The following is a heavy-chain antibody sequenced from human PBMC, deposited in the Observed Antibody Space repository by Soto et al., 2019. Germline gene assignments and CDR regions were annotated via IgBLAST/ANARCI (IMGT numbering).Heavy chain of an antibody. D-gene: IGHD6-13*01. J-gene: IGHJ5*02. CDR3: ARRGGAAVGTVVDT. V-gene: IGHV4-39*01. CDR1: GGSSSISNYY. CDR2: VYYSGST. Sequence: SETLSLTCTVSGGSSSISNYYWGWIRQPPGKGLAWIGSVYYSGSTYYNPSLKSRVTIFVDTSKNQFSLRLHSVTAADTAVYYWARRGGAAVGTVVDTWGQGTLVTVSS.